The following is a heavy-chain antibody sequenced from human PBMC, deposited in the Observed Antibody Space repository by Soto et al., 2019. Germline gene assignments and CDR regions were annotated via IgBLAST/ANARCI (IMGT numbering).Heavy chain of an antibody. J-gene: IGHJ5*02. CDR1: GGSISSYY. V-gene: IGHV4-59*01. Sequence: SETLSLTCTVSGGSISSYYWSWIRQPPGKGLEWIGYIYYSGSTNYNPSLKSRVTISVDTSKNQFSLKLSAVTAADTAVYYCERGGPIYGPFMIKFGGVYWFHPWGQGTLVTVSS. CDR3: ERGGPIYGPFMIKFGGVYWFHP. D-gene: IGHD3-16*01. CDR2: IYYSGST.